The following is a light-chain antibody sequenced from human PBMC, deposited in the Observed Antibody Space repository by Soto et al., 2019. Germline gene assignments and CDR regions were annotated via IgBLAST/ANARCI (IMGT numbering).Light chain of an antibody. Sequence: DIQLTQSPSFLSASVGDRVTITCRASQDINSYLAWYQQKPGKAPKVLIYAASTLQSGVPSRFSGSRSGTEFTLTISSLQPEDFTTYYCQHLNSYPLTFGGGTKVEIK. CDR2: AAS. J-gene: IGKJ4*01. V-gene: IGKV1-9*01. CDR3: QHLNSYPLT. CDR1: QDINSY.